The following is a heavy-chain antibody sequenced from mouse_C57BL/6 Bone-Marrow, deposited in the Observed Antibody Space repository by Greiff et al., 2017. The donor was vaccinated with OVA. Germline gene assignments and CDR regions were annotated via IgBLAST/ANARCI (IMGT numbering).Heavy chain of an antibody. CDR2: IDPSDSET. J-gene: IGHJ4*01. Sequence: VQLQQPGAELVRPGSSVKLSCKASGYTFTSYWMHWVKQRPIQGLEWIGNIDPSDSETNYNQKFKDKATLTVDKSSSTAYMQLSSLTSEDSAVYYCAVVYYAMDYWGQGTSVTVSS. CDR3: AVVYYAMDY. CDR1: GYTFTSYW. V-gene: IGHV1-52*01. D-gene: IGHD1-1*01.